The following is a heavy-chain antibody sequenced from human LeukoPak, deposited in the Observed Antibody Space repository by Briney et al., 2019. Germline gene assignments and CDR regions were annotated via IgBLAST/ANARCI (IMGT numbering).Heavy chain of an antibody. CDR2: ISNSGLTI. CDR1: GFTFSGYY. CDR3: ARDPSFLKVAMDDDGFDI. D-gene: IGHD6-19*01. Sequence: GGSLRLSCAASGFTFSGYYMSRIRQAPGKGLEWLSYISNSGLTIHYADSVKGRFTISRDNAKNTLSLQMNSLRAEDTAVYYCARDPSFLKVAMDDDGFDIWGQGTMVTVSS. V-gene: IGHV3-11*01. J-gene: IGHJ3*02.